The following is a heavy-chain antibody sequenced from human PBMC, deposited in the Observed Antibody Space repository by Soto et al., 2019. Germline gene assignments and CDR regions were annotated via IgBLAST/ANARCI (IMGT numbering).Heavy chain of an antibody. CDR1: GYTFTGYY. CDR3: ARDGRLGGDIVVVPAAINWLDP. CDR2: INPNSGGT. D-gene: IGHD2-2*01. J-gene: IGHJ5*02. V-gene: IGHV1-2*02. Sequence: GASVKVSCKASGYTFTGYYMHWVRQAPGQGLEWMGWINPNSGGTNYAQKFQGRVTMTRDTSISTAYMELSRLRSDDTAVYYCARDGRLGGDIVVVPAAINWLDPWGQGTLVTV.